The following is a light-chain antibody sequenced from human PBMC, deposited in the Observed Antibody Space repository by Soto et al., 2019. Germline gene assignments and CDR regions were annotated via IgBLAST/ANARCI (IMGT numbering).Light chain of an antibody. Sequence: EIVMTQSPATLSVSLGERATLSCRASQSVSSNLAWYQQKPGQAPRLLIYGASTRATGIPARFSGSGSGTEFTLTISSLQSEDFAVYYCQHYNNLPPGTCGQGTNLEI. J-gene: IGKJ2*02. CDR1: QSVSSN. CDR2: GAS. CDR3: QHYNNLPPGT. V-gene: IGKV3D-15*01.